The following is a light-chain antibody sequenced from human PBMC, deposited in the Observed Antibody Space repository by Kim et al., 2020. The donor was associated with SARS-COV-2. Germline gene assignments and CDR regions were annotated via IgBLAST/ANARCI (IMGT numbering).Light chain of an antibody. J-gene: IGLJ3*02. CDR1: SSNIGSHY. V-gene: IGLV1-47*01. CDR3: AAWDDSLSGWV. Sequence: GQRVTISCPGSSSNIGSHYVYWYQQRPGTAPKLLIYRNNERPSGVPDRFSGSKSGTSASLAISGLRSEDEADYYCAAWDDSLSGWVFGGGTQLTVL. CDR2: RNN.